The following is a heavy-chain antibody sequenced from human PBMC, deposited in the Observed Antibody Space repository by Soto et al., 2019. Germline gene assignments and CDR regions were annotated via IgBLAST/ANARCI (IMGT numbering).Heavy chain of an antibody. CDR1: GGTFSSYT. Sequence: SVKVSCKASGGTFSSYTISWVRQAPGQGLEWMGRIIPILGIANYAQKFQGRVTITADKSTSTAYMELSSLRSEDTAVYYCARGSSSTPRPDAFDIWGQGTVVTVSS. V-gene: IGHV1-69*02. CDR3: ARGSSSTPRPDAFDI. D-gene: IGHD6-6*01. J-gene: IGHJ3*02. CDR2: IIPILGIA.